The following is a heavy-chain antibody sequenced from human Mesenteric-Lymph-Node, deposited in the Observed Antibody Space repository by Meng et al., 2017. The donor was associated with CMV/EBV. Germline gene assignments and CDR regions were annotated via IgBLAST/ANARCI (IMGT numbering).Heavy chain of an antibody. Sequence: ASVKVSCKASGYTFTSYGISWVRQAPGQGLEWMGWISAYNGNTNYAQKLQGRVTMTTDTSTSTAYMELRSLRSDDTAVYYCARGGHQLELFLYADYWGQGTLVTVSS. CDR2: ISAYNGNT. CDR1: GYTFTSYG. CDR3: ARGGHQLELFLYADY. D-gene: IGHD1-7*01. J-gene: IGHJ4*02. V-gene: IGHV1-18*01.